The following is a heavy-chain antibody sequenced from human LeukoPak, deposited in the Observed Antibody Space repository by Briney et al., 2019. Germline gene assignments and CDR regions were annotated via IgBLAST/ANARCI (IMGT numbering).Heavy chain of an antibody. CDR1: GGTFSSYA. V-gene: IGHV1-69*01. Sequence: ASVKVSCKASGGTFSSYAISWVRQAPGQGLEWMGGIIPIFGTANYAQKFQGRVTITADESTSTAYMELSSLRSEDTAVYYCARTSNWHWYFDLWGRGTLVTVSS. CDR3: ARTSNWHWYFDL. D-gene: IGHD1-1*01. J-gene: IGHJ2*01. CDR2: IIPIFGTA.